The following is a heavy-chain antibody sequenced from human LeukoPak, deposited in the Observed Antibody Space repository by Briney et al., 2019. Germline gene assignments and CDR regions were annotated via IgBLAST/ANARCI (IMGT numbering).Heavy chain of an antibody. CDR1: GYTFNVYY. V-gene: IGHV1-2*02. J-gene: IGHJ4*02. CDR3: ARAIDSNGYYPRY. Sequence: ASVKVSCKASGYTFNVYYIYWVRQAPGQGPEWMGWINPNSGGTQYAQKFQGRVTMTRDTSITTAYMELSSLRSDDTALYYCARAIDSNGYYPRYWGQGTLVTVSS. D-gene: IGHD3-22*01. CDR2: INPNSGGT.